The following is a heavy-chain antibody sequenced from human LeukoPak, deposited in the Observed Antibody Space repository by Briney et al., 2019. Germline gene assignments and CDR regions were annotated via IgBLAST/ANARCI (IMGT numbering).Heavy chain of an antibody. D-gene: IGHD3-10*01. J-gene: IGHJ4*02. CDR3: AKAPYYYGSGSYFDY. CDR2: ISGGGGST. CDR1: GFTFSSYA. V-gene: IGHV3-23*01. Sequence: GGSLRLSCAASGFTFSSYAMSWVRQAPGKGLEWVSAISGGGGSTYYADSVKGRFTISRDNSKNTLYLQMNSLRAEDTAVYYCAKAPYYYGSGSYFDYWGQGTLVTVSS.